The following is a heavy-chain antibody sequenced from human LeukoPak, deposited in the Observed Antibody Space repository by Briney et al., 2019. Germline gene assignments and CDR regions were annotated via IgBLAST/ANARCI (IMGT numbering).Heavy chain of an antibody. D-gene: IGHD6-19*01. V-gene: IGHV1-69*05. J-gene: IGHJ4*02. CDR1: GGTFSSYA. CDR2: IIPIFGTA. CDR3: AGSYGSGWFITHFDY. Sequence: SVKVSCKASGGTFSSYAISWVRQAPGQGLEWMGGIIPIFGTANYAQKFQGRVTITTDESTSTAYMELSSLRSEDTAVYYCAGSYGSGWFITHFDYWSQGTLVTVSS.